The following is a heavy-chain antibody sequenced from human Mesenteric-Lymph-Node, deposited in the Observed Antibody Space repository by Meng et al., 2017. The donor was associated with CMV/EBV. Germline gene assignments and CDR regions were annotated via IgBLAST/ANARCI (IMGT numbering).Heavy chain of an antibody. V-gene: IGHV1-2*06. Sequence: YTFTDYYMNWVRQAPGQGLEWMGRINLNSGGTNYAQSFQGRVTMTRDTSISTAYMELSRLRSDDTAVYYCARDCSGYDYLCQPGMEYWGQGTLVTVSS. CDR1: YTFTDYY. J-gene: IGHJ4*02. CDR3: ARDCSGYDYLCQPGMEY. CDR2: INLNSGGT. D-gene: IGHD5-12*01.